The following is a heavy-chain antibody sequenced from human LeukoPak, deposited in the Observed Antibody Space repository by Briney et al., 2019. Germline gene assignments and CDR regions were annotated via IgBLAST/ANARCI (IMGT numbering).Heavy chain of an antibody. V-gene: IGHV3-30*18. CDR2: ISYDGSNK. CDR3: AKEYCSSTSCYAGLHYFDY. Sequence: GGSLRLSCAASGFTFSSYGMHWVRQAPGKGLEWVAVISYDGSNKYYADSVKGRFTISRDNFKNTLYLQMNSLRAEDTAVYYCAKEYCSSTSCYAGLHYFDYWGQGTLVTVSS. CDR1: GFTFSSYG. J-gene: IGHJ4*02. D-gene: IGHD2-2*01.